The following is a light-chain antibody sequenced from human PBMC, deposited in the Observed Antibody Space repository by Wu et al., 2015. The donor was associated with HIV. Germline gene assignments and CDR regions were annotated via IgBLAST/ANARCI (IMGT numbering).Light chain of an antibody. CDR1: QSIGSW. Sequence: DIQVTQSPSTLSASVGDRVTITCRASQSIGSWLAWYQQKPGKAPKLLIYKASSLESGVPSRFSGSGSGTEFTLTISSLQPDDFATYYCQQYNSYSYSFGQGTKLEIK. J-gene: IGKJ2*03. V-gene: IGKV1-5*03. CDR3: QQYNSYSYS. CDR2: KAS.